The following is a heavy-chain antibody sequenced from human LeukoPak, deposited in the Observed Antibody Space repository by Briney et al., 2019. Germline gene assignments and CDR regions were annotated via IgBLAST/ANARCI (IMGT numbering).Heavy chain of an antibody. V-gene: IGHV3-23*01. CDR3: AKSLRTDEYYYYGMDV. CDR1: GFTFSSYA. D-gene: IGHD2-2*01. CDR2: ISGSGGST. Sequence: GGSLRLSCAASGFTFSSYAMSWVRQAPGKGLEWVSAISGSGGSTYYADSVKGRFTISRDNSKNTLYLQMDSLRAEDTAVYYCAKSLRTDEYYYYGMDVWGQGTTVTVSS. J-gene: IGHJ6*02.